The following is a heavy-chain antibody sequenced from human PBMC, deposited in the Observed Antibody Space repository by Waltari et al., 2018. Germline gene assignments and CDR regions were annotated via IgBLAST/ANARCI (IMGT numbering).Heavy chain of an antibody. CDR2: ISWNSGSI. J-gene: IGHJ6*02. V-gene: IGHV3-9*01. D-gene: IGHD6-19*01. CDR3: AKEAGFYYYYGMDV. Sequence: EVQLVESGGGLVQPGRSLRLSCAASGFTFDDYAMHWVRQAPGKGLDGVSGISWNSGSIGYADSVKGRFTISRDNAKNSLYLQMNSLRAEDTALYYCAKEAGFYYYYGMDVWGQGTTVTVSS. CDR1: GFTFDDYA.